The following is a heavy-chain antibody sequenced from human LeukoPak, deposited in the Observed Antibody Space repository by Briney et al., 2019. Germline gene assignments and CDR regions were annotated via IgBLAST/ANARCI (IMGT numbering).Heavy chain of an antibody. CDR3: ASLSSGEEWDP. V-gene: IGHV1-69*06. D-gene: IGHD3-3*01. CDR1: GGTFSSYA. CDR2: IIPIFGTA. Sequence: ASVKVSCKASGGTFSSYAISWVRQAPGQGLEWMGGIIPIFGTANYAQKFQGRVTITADKSTSTAYMELSSLRSEDTAVYYCASLSSGEEWDPWGQGTLVTVSS. J-gene: IGHJ5*02.